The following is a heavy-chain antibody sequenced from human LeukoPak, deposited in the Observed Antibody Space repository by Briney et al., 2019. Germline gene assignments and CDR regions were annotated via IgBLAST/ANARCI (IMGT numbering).Heavy chain of an antibody. CDR1: GFTVSSNY. CDR2: IYSGGST. D-gene: IGHD2-2*01. CDR3: AREHHLLYLDY. Sequence: GGSLRLSCAASGFTVSSNYMSWVRQAPGKGLEWVSVIYSGGSTYYADSVKGRFTISRDNSKNTLYLQMNSLRAEDTAVYYCAREHHLLYLDYWGQGTLVTVSS. V-gene: IGHV3-66*02. J-gene: IGHJ4*02.